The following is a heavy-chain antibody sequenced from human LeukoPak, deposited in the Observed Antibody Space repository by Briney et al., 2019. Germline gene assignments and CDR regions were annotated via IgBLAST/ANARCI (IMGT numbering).Heavy chain of an antibody. CDR3: ARQNSYSSSWSFFDY. CDR2: INPNSGGT. J-gene: IGHJ4*02. V-gene: IGHV1-2*02. Sequence: ASVKVSCKASGYTFTGYYMHWVRQAPGQGLEWMGWINPNSGGTNYAQKFQGRVTMTRDTSISTAYMELRSLRSDDTALYYCARQNSYSSSWSFFDYWGQGTLVTVSS. CDR1: GYTFTGYY. D-gene: IGHD6-13*01.